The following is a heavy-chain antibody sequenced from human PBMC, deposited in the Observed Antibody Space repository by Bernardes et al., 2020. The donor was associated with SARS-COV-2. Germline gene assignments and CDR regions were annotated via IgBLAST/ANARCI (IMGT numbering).Heavy chain of an antibody. CDR3: ARDQGQLVLIYYYGMDV. CDR1: GFTFTKYD. CDR2: ISGSGGTT. J-gene: IGHJ6*02. V-gene: IGHV3-23*01. Sequence: GGSLRLSCAASGFTFTKYDMSWVRQAPGKGLEWVSDISGSGGTTNYADSVMGRFTISRDNSKNTLYLQMSSLRAEDTAVYYCARDQGQLVLIYYYGMDVWGQGTTVTVSS. D-gene: IGHD6-6*01.